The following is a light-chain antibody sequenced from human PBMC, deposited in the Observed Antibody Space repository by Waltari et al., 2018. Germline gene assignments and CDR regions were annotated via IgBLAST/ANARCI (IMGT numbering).Light chain of an antibody. CDR2: RAS. Sequence: DIHLTQSPSFLSASVGDGVTITCRASQDISSNLAWYQQKPGKAPKLLIYRASTLQSGVPSRFSGSESGTEFTLTISSLQSEDFATYSCLQLNSYPRTFGQGTKVEVK. V-gene: IGKV1-9*01. CDR3: LQLNSYPRT. CDR1: QDISSN. J-gene: IGKJ1*01.